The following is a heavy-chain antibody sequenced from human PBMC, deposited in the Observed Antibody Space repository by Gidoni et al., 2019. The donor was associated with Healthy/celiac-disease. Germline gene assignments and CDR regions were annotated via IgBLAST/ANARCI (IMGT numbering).Heavy chain of an antibody. V-gene: IGHV3-23*01. D-gene: IGHD2-2*01. CDR1: GFTFSSYA. J-gene: IGHJ6*02. Sequence: EVQLLESGGGLVQPGGSLRLSCAASGFTFSSYAMSWVRQAPGKGLEWVSAISGSGGSTYYADSVKGRFTISRDNSKNTLYLQMNSLRAEDTAVYYCAKGNYCSSTSCYVEDYYGMDVWGQGTTVTVSS. CDR3: AKGNYCSSTSCYVEDYYGMDV. CDR2: ISGSGGST.